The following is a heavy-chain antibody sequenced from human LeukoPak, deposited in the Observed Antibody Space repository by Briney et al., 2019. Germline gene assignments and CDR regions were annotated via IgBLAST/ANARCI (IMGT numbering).Heavy chain of an antibody. D-gene: IGHD3-22*01. CDR3: ARVWYYYDSSGYYPDY. Sequence: PGGSLRLSCAASGFTFSCYWMSWVRQAPGKGLEWVANIKQDGSEKYYVDSVKGRFTISRDNAKNSLYLQMNSLRAEDTAVYYCARVWYYYDSSGYYPDYWGQGTLVTVSS. J-gene: IGHJ4*02. V-gene: IGHV3-7*01. CDR2: IKQDGSEK. CDR1: GFTFSCYW.